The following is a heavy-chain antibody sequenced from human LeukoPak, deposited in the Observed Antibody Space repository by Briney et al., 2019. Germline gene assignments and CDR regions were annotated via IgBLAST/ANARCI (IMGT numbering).Heavy chain of an antibody. V-gene: IGHV1-69*01. CDR3: ARVVGSSKRLPDY. CDR1: GGTVSSYA. CDR2: IIPIVGTA. D-gene: IGHD6-13*01. Sequence: GSSVKVSCKASGGTVSSYAISWVRQAPGQGLEWMGGIIPIVGTAKYAQKFQGRVTITADESTSTAYMELRSLRSEDTAVYYCARVVGSSKRLPDYWGQGTLVTVSS. J-gene: IGHJ4*02.